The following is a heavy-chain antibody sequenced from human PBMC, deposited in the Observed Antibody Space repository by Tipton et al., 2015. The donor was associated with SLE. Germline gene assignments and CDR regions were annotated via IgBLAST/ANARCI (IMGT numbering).Heavy chain of an antibody. CDR3: AKGTDTAMGYYFDY. V-gene: IGHV3-53*01. J-gene: IGHJ4*02. Sequence: GSLRLSCAASGFTVSSNYMSWVRQAPGKGLEWVSVIYSGGSTYYADSVKGRFTISRDNSKNTLYLQMNSLRAEDTAVYYCAKGTDTAMGYYFDYWGQGTLVTVSS. D-gene: IGHD5-18*01. CDR1: GFTVSSNY. CDR2: IYSGGST.